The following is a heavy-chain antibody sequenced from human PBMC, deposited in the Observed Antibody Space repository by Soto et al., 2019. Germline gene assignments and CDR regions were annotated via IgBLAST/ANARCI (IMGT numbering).Heavy chain of an antibody. J-gene: IGHJ5*02. D-gene: IGHD6-13*01. Sequence: SETLSLTCTVSGGSISSGGYYWSWIRQHPGKGLEWIGYIYYSVSTYYNPSLKSRVTISVDTSKNQFSLKLSSVTAADTAVYYCARAIYSSSWYWFDPWGQGTLVTVSS. CDR3: ARAIYSSSWYWFDP. CDR1: GGSISSGGYY. CDR2: IYYSVST. V-gene: IGHV4-31*03.